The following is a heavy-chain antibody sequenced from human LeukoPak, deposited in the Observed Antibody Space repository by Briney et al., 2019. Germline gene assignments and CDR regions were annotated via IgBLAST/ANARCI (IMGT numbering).Heavy chain of an antibody. CDR1: GFTVSSNY. CDR2: IYSGGST. V-gene: IGHV3-53*01. CDR3: ARDSGYSSSWYPIDY. J-gene: IGHJ4*02. Sequence: GGSLRLSCAASGFTVSSNYMSWVRQAPGKGLEWVSVIYSGGSTYYADSVKGRFTISRDNSKSTLYLQMNSLRAEDTAVYYCARDSGYSSSWYPIDYWGQGTLVTVSS. D-gene: IGHD6-13*01.